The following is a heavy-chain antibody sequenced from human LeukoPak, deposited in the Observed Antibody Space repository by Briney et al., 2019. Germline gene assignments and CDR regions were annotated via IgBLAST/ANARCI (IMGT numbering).Heavy chain of an antibody. D-gene: IGHD2-15*01. CDR3: ARERGGYCSGGSCYYFDY. J-gene: IGHJ4*02. Sequence: PSETLSLTCAVSGGSISSGGYSWSWIRQPPGKGLEWIGYIYHSGSTYYNPFLKSRVTISVDRSKNQFSLKLSSVTAADTAVYYCARERGGYCSGGSCYYFDYWGQGTLVTVSS. CDR2: IYHSGST. V-gene: IGHV4-30-2*01. CDR1: GGSISSGGYS.